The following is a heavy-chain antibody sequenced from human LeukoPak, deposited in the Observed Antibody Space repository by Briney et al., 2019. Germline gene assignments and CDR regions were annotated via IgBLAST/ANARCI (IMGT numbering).Heavy chain of an antibody. CDR2: ISWNSGSI. D-gene: IGHD3-3*01. CDR3: VSRFADY. Sequence: GGSLRLSCAASRFTFGDFAMHWVRQAPGKGLEWVSGISWNSGSIGYADSVKGRFTISRDNAKNTVHLQMNSLRAEDTAVYYCVSRFADYWGQGTLVTVSS. V-gene: IGHV3-9*01. CDR1: RFTFGDFA. J-gene: IGHJ4*02.